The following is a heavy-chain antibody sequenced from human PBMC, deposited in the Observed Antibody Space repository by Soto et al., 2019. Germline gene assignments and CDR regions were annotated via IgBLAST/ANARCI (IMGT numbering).Heavy chain of an antibody. V-gene: IGHV4-39*01. CDR2: IYYSGST. CDR3: ARHIAAAGIPYYMDV. D-gene: IGHD6-13*01. CDR1: GGSISSSSYY. J-gene: IGHJ6*03. Sequence: TSETLSLTCTVSGGSISSSSYYWGWIRQPPGKGLEWIGSIYYSGSTYYNPSLKSRVTISVDTSKNQFSLKLSSVTAADTAVYYCARHIAAAGIPYYMDVWGKGTTVTVSS.